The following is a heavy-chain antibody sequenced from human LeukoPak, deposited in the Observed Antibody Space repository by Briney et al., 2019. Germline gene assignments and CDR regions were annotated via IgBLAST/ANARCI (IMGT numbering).Heavy chain of an antibody. V-gene: IGHV4-59*01. CDR2: IYYSGST. CDR1: GGSISSYY. Sequence: SETLSLTCTVSGGSISSYYWSWTRQPPGKGLEWIGYIYYSGSTNYNPSLKSRVTISVDTSKNQFSLKLSSVTAVDAAVYYCAGGSTTYFQHWGQGTLVTVSS. CDR3: AGGSTTYFQH. D-gene: IGHD2/OR15-2a*01. J-gene: IGHJ1*01.